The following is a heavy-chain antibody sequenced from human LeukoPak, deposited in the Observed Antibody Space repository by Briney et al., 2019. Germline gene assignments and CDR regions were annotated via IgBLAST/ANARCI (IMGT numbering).Heavy chain of an antibody. CDR1: GFTFSSYW. V-gene: IGHV4-34*01. D-gene: IGHD6-13*01. Sequence: GSLRLSCAASGFTFSSYWMSWVRQAPGKGLEWIGEINHSGSTNYNPSLKSRFTISVDTSKNQFSLKLSSVPAADTAVYYCARVALYPQQLVYYYYYMDVWGKGTTVTVSS. CDR3: ARVALYPQQLVYYYYYMDV. CDR2: INHSGST. J-gene: IGHJ6*03.